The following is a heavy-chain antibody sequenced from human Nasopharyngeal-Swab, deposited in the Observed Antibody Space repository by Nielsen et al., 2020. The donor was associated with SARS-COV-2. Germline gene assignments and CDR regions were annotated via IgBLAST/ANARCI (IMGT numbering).Heavy chain of an antibody. CDR1: GYSFTSYW. CDR2: IFPGDSDT. V-gene: IGHV5-51*01. Sequence: KVSYKGSGYSFTSYWIAWVRQMPGKGLEWMGIIFPGDSDTRYSPSFQGQVTISVDKSISTAYLQWSSLKASDTAMYYCARHSSTFSNTWYDYWGQGTLLTVSS. J-gene: IGHJ4*02. D-gene: IGHD6-13*01. CDR3: ARHSSTFSNTWYDY.